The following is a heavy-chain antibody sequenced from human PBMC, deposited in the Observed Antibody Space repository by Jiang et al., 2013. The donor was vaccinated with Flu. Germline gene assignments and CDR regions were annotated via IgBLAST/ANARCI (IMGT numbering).Heavy chain of an antibody. V-gene: IGHV1-69*01. CDR2: IIPIFGTA. D-gene: IGHD3-3*01. J-gene: IGHJ4*02. Sequence: GAEVKKPGSSVKVSCKASGGTFSSYAISWVRQAPGQGLEWMGGIIPIFGTANYAQKFQGRVTITADESTSTAYMELSSLRSEDTAVYYCASSRPFGVVIGYFDYWGQGTLVTVSS. CDR3: ASSRPFGVVIGYFDY. CDR1: GGTFSSYA.